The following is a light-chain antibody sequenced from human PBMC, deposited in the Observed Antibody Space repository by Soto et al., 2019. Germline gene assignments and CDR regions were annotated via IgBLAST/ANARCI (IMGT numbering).Light chain of an antibody. J-gene: IGLJ1*01. CDR2: DVS. Sequence: QSALTQPASVSGSPGQSITISCTGTSSDVGRYNYVSWYQQHPGKAPKLMIYDVSNRPSGVSGRSSASKSGNTASLTISGLQASDEAEYSCCSFTSPSTPYVFGTGTKLTVL. V-gene: IGLV2-14*01. CDR3: CSFTSPSTPYV. CDR1: SSDVGRYNY.